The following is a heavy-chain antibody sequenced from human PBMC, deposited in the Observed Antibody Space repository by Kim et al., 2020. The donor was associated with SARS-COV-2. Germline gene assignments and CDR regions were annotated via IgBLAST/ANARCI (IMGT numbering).Heavy chain of an antibody. Sequence: SETLSLTCAVYGGSFSGYYWSWIRQPPGKGLEWIGEINHSGSTNYNPSLKSRVTISVDTSKNQFSLKLSSVTAADTAVYYCARLGGRGSSWYRYFQHWGQGTLVTVSS. D-gene: IGHD6-13*01. V-gene: IGHV4-34*01. CDR3: ARLGGRGSSWYRYFQH. J-gene: IGHJ1*01. CDR1: GGSFSGYY. CDR2: INHSGST.